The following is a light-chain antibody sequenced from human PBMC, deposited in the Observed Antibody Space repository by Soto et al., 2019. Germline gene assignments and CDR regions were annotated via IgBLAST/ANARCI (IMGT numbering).Light chain of an antibody. CDR2: EGT. CDR1: STDVGSYNL. Sequence: QSVLTQPASVSRSPGQSITISCIGTSTDVGSYNLFSWYQQHPGKAPKLIIYEGTKRPAGVSNRFSGSKSGNTASLTVSGLQAEDEADYFCCSYAYTFSVFGGGTKVTVL. J-gene: IGLJ3*02. CDR3: CSYAYTFSV. V-gene: IGLV2-23*01.